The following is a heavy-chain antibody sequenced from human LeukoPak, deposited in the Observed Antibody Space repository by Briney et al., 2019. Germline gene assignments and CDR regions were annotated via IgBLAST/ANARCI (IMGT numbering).Heavy chain of an antibody. CDR2: INHSGST. D-gene: IGHD6-13*01. Sequence: SETLSLTCAVYGGSFSGYYWSWIRQPPGKGLEWIGEINHSGSTNYNPSLKSRVTISVDTSKDQFSLKLSSVTAADTAVYYCARPPGIAAAWFDPWGQGTLATVSS. J-gene: IGHJ5*02. CDR3: ARPPGIAAAWFDP. CDR1: GGSFSGYY. V-gene: IGHV4-34*01.